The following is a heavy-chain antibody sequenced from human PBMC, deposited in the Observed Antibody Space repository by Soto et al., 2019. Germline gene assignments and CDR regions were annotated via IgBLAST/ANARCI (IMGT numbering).Heavy chain of an antibody. CDR2: IYYSGST. V-gene: IGHV4-31*03. D-gene: IGHD3-3*01. Sequence: TLSLPFTVSGGSISSGDYYWSFICQHPGKGLEWIGYIYYSGSTYYNPSLKSRVTISVDTSKNQFSLKLSSVNAADTAVYYCARWWSGSRQGFDPWGQGTLVTVSS. CDR1: GGSISSGDYY. CDR3: ARWWSGSRQGFDP. J-gene: IGHJ5*02.